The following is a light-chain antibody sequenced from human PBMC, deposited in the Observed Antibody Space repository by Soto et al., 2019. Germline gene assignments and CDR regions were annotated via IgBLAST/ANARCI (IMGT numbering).Light chain of an antibody. CDR3: ASYRTSGTLV. CDR1: SNDVGGYNY. V-gene: IGLV2-14*01. CDR2: DVS. J-gene: IGLJ2*01. Sequence: QSVLTQPASVSGSPGQSITISCTGTSNDVGGYNYVSWYQQHPGKAPKFIIYDVSNRPSGVSDRFSGSKSGNTASLTISGLQADDAADYYCASYRTSGTLVFGGGTKLTVL.